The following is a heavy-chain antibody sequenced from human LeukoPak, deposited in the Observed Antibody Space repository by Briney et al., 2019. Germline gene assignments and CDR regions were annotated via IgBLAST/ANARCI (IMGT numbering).Heavy chain of an antibody. Sequence: GGSLRLSCAASGFTFSSYHMTWVRQAPGKGLDWISYIHSTSSTIHYADSVKGRFTISRDNAYNSLYLQMNSLRAEDTAVYYCARDTPQGTMVRGDPDYWGQGTLVTVSS. V-gene: IGHV3-48*01. J-gene: IGHJ4*02. CDR1: GFTFSSYH. D-gene: IGHD3-10*01. CDR3: ARDTPQGTMVRGDPDY. CDR2: IHSTSSTI.